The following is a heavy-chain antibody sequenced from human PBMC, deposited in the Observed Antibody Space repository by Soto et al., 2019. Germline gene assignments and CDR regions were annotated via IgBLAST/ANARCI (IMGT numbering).Heavy chain of an antibody. J-gene: IGHJ5*02. V-gene: IGHV4-59*01. D-gene: IGHD6-19*01. CDR2: IYYSGST. CDR3: AGGAVAGTRGWFDP. Sequence: ETLSLTCTVSGGCISSYYWSWIRQPPGKGLEWIGYIYYSGSTNYNPSLKSRVTISVDTSKNQFSLKLSSVTAADTAVYYCAGGAVAGTRGWFDPWGQGTLVTVSS. CDR1: GGCISSYY.